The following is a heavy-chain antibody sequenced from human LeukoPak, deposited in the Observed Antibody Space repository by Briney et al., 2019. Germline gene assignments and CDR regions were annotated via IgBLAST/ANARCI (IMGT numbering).Heavy chain of an antibody. J-gene: IGHJ4*02. D-gene: IGHD2-15*01. CDR2: ISGSGGST. CDR3: AKDLLYFDY. CDR1: GFTFNRHD. Sequence: GGSLRLSCVGSGFTFNRHDIHWVRQAPGKGLEWVSAISGSGGSTYYADSVKGRFTISRDNSKNTLYLQMNSLRAEDTAVYYCAKDLLYFDYWGQGTLVTVSS. V-gene: IGHV3-23*01.